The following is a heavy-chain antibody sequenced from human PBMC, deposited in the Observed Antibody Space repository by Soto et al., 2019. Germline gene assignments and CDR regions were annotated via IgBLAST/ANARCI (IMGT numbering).Heavy chain of an antibody. J-gene: IGHJ4*02. D-gene: IGHD6-6*01. CDR2: IYAGDSDT. CDR1: GYSFSNHW. V-gene: IGHV5-51*01. Sequence: PGESLKISCQASGYSFSNHWIGWVRRMPGKGLEWMGIIYAGDSDTRYSPSFQGQVTFSVDKSINTAYLQWSSLKASDTAIYYCARLQYAARSPSDYWGQGTLVTVSS. CDR3: ARLQYAARSPSDY.